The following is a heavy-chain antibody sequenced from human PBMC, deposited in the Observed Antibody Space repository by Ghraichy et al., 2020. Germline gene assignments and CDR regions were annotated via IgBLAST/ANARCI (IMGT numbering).Heavy chain of an antibody. V-gene: IGHV1-3*01. J-gene: IGHJ4*02. CDR2: INAGNGNT. D-gene: IGHD4-17*01. CDR3: ARGYGDYSFFDY. Sequence: ASVKVSCKASGYTFTSYAMHWVRQAPGQRLEWMGWINAGNGNTKYSQKFQGRVTITRDTSASTAYMELSSLRSEDTAVYYCARGYGDYSFFDYWGQGTLVTVSS. CDR1: GYTFTSYA.